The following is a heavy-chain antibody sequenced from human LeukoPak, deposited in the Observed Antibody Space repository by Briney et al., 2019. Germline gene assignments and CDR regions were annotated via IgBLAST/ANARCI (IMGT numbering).Heavy chain of an antibody. V-gene: IGHV3-66*01. CDR1: GFTFDDYG. Sequence: GGSLRLSCAASGFTFDDYGMSWVRQAPGKGLEWVSVIYSGGSTYYADSVKGRFTISRDNSKNTLYLQMNSLRAEDTAVYYCARDRAVVVRGTFDYWGQGTLVTVSS. CDR3: ARDRAVVVRGTFDY. J-gene: IGHJ4*02. CDR2: IYSGGST. D-gene: IGHD2-21*01.